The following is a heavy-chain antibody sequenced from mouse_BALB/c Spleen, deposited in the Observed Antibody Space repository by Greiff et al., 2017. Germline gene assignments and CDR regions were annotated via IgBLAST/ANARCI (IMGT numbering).Heavy chain of an antibody. CDR2: INPYNDGT. D-gene: IGHD1-1*01. CDR3: ARSEYYGRAFAY. Sequence: EVQLQQSGPELVKPGASVKMSCKASGYTFTSYVMHWVKQTPGQGLEWIGYINPYNDGTKYNEKFKDKATLTADKSSSTAYMQLSSLTSEDSAVYYCARSEYYGRAFAYWGQGTLVTVSA. V-gene: IGHV1-14*01. J-gene: IGHJ3*01. CDR1: GYTFTSYV.